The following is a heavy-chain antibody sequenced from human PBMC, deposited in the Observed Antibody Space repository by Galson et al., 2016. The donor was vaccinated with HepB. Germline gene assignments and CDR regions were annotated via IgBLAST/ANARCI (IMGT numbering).Heavy chain of an antibody. Sequence: ETLSLTCTVSGGSISSYYWSWIRQPPRKGLEWIGYIYYSGSTNYNPSLKSRVTISVDTSKNQFSLKLSSVTAADAAVYYCAAYHWNDAYAFDIWGQGTMVTVSS. CDR1: GGSISSYY. CDR3: AAYHWNDAYAFDI. J-gene: IGHJ3*02. CDR2: IYYSGST. V-gene: IGHV4-59*01. D-gene: IGHD1-20*01.